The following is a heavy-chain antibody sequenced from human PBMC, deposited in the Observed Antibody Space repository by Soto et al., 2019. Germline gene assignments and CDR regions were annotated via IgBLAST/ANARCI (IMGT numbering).Heavy chain of an antibody. Sequence: VGSLRLSCAASGFTFSDYYMSWIRQAPGKGLEWVSYISSSGSTIYYADSVKGRFTISRDNAKNSLYLQMNSLRAEDTAVYYCARSGDTITIFGVVPDAFDIWGQGTMVTVSS. CDR3: ARSGDTITIFGVVPDAFDI. CDR2: ISSSGSTI. D-gene: IGHD3-3*01. V-gene: IGHV3-11*01. CDR1: GFTFSDYY. J-gene: IGHJ3*02.